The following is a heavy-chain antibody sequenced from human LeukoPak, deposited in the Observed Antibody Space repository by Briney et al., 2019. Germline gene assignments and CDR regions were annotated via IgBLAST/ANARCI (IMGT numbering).Heavy chain of an antibody. CDR3: AREPGYYFDY. Sequence: GGSLRLSCAASGFTFSSYAMHWVRQAPGKGLEWVAVISYDGSNKYYADSVKGRFTISRDNSKNTLYLQMNSLRAEDTAVYYCAREPGYYFDYWGQGTLVTVSS. D-gene: IGHD2-15*01. CDR1: GFTFSSYA. V-gene: IGHV3-30-3*01. CDR2: ISYDGSNK. J-gene: IGHJ4*02.